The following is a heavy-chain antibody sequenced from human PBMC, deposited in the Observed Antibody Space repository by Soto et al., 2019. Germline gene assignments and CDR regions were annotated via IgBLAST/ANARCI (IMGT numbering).Heavy chain of an antibody. D-gene: IGHD3-3*01. CDR1: GYTFTSYY. J-gene: IGHJ6*04. CDR2: INPSGGST. Sequence: ASVKVSCKASGYTFTSYYMHWVRQAPGQGLEWMGIINPSGGSTSYAQKFQGRVTMTRDTSTSTVYMELSSLRSEDTAVYYCASTKQTTTFGVAYMEPEMDVWGKGTTVTVSS. CDR3: ASTKQTTTFGVAYMEPEMDV. V-gene: IGHV1-46*03.